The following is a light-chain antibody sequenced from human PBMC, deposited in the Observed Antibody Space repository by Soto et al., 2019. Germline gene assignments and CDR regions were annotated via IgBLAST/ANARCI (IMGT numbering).Light chain of an antibody. CDR2: GAS. V-gene: IGKV3-20*01. J-gene: IGKJ2*01. Sequence: EIVLTQSPGTLSLSPGERGTLSCRASQSVTNNYIAWYQHKPGQAPRLLIYGASSRVTGIPDRFSGSGAGTDFVLTISRLEPEDFSVFYCQQYGTSPRTFGQGTKLEIK. CDR1: QSVTNNY. CDR3: QQYGTSPRT.